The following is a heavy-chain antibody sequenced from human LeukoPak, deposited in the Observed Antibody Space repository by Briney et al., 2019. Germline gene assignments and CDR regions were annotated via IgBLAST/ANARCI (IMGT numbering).Heavy chain of an antibody. J-gene: IGHJ6*03. D-gene: IGHD7-27*01. CDR2: ISYDGSSK. CDR1: GFTFSRYG. V-gene: IGHV3-30*03. CDR3: ARDPLNTGVYYYYYMDV. Sequence: PGRSLRLSCAASGFTFSRYGMHWVRQAPGKGLEWVAVISYDGSSKYYADSVKGRFTISRDNSKNTLYLQMNSLRAEDTAVYYCARDPLNTGVYYYYYMDVWGKGTTVTVSS.